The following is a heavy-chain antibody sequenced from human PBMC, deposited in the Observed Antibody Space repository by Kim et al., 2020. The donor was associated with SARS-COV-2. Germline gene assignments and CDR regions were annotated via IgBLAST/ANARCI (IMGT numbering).Heavy chain of an antibody. V-gene: IGHV3-30*02. CDR3: AKDWYYYDSSGYMGY. Sequence: DSGKGRFTSSGDNSKNTLYLQMNSLRAEDTAVYYCAKDWYYYDSSGYMGYWGQGTLVTVSS. D-gene: IGHD3-22*01. J-gene: IGHJ4*02.